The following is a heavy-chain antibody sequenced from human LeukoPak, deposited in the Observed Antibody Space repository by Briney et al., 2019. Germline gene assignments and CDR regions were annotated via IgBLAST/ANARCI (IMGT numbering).Heavy chain of an antibody. J-gene: IGHJ4*02. Sequence: PGGSLRLSCAASGLIFSNYAMSWVRQAPGKGLEWVSGITSGFTPHYADSVKGRFTISRDNSKNTLYLQMNSLRAEDTAVYYCARGSGYPYYFDYWGQGTLVTVSS. CDR1: GLIFSNYA. D-gene: IGHD3-22*01. CDR3: ARGSGYPYYFDY. V-gene: IGHV3-23*01. CDR2: ITSGFTP.